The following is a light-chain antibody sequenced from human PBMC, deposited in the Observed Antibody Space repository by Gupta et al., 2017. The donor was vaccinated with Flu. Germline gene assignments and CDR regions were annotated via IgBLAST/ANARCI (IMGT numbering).Light chain of an antibody. V-gene: IGKV3-20*01. CDR2: SAS. Sequence: ENVFTQSPGTLSLSPGENATLSCKTSQSISTNYLAWYQQKPGQAPSLLIDSASSRATGVPDRFSGSGSGTDFTLTITKLQPEDSAVYYCHQYVSTPGQTFGGGTKVEVK. J-gene: IGKJ4*01. CDR1: QSISTNY. CDR3: HQYVSTPGQT.